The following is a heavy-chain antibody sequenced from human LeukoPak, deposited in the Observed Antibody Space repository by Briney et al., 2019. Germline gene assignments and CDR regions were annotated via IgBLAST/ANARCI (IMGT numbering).Heavy chain of an antibody. J-gene: IGHJ3*02. Sequence: SETLSLTCVVSGGFISSSNWWSLVRQSPGKGLEWIGEIFHDGNTHYSPSLKSRLSMSIDKSKTQFSLHLTSVTAADTAVYYCAKVRGGCCDAFDIWGQGTMVTVSS. CDR3: AKVRGGCCDAFDI. CDR2: IFHDGNT. D-gene: IGHD2-15*01. V-gene: IGHV4/OR15-8*02. CDR1: GGFISSSNW.